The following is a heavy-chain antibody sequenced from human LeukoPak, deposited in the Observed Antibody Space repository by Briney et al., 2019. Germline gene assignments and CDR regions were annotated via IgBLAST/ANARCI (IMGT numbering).Heavy chain of an antibody. CDR2: IYYSGST. D-gene: IGHD3-3*01. Sequence: SETLSLTCTVSGGSISSSSFYWGWIRQAPGKGLEWIGSIYYSGSTYYNPSLKSRVTISVDTSKNQFSLKLSSVTAADTAVYYCARGIITIFGVVSPYAFDIWGQGTMVTVSS. J-gene: IGHJ3*02. V-gene: IGHV4-39*07. CDR3: ARGIITIFGVVSPYAFDI. CDR1: GGSISSSSFY.